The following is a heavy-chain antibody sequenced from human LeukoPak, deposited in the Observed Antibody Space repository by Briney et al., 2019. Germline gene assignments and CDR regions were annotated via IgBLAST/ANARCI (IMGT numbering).Heavy chain of an antibody. CDR1: GGSISSSSYY. J-gene: IGHJ4*02. Sequence: PSETLSLTCTVSGGSISSSSYYWSWIRQPPGKGLEWIRSIYYSGSTYYNPSLKSRVTISVDTSNNQFSLKLSSVTAADTAVYYCARDKLDRLLWFGELSPDEGSYFDYWGQGTLVTVSS. V-gene: IGHV4-39*07. CDR3: ARDKLDRLLWFGELSPDEGSYFDY. D-gene: IGHD3-10*01. CDR2: IYYSGST.